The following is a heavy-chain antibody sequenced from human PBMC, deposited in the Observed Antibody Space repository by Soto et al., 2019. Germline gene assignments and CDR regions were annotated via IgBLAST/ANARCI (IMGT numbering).Heavy chain of an antibody. J-gene: IGHJ4*02. CDR1: GGTFSSYA. D-gene: IGHD3-22*01. V-gene: IGHV1-2*02. CDR2: IIPIFGGT. Sequence: ASVKVSCTASGGTFSSYAISRVRPAPGQGLEWMGGIIPIFGGTNYAQKFQGRVTMTRDTSISTAYMELSRLRSDDTAVYYCARYRRFRDSSWFGYWGQGNLVTVAS. CDR3: ARYRRFRDSSWFGY.